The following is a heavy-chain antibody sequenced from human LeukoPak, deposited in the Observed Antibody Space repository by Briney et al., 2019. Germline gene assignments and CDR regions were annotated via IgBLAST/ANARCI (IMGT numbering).Heavy chain of an antibody. J-gene: IGHJ4*02. Sequence: GGSLRLSCAASGFTFSSYWMTWVRQAPGKGLEWVANIKLDVSETYYVDSVRGRFTISRDNSKNTLYLQMNSLRAEDTAVYYCAKGRGDYGDFFDYWGQGTLVTVSS. D-gene: IGHD4-17*01. CDR1: GFTFSSYW. CDR2: IKLDVSET. CDR3: AKGRGDYGDFFDY. V-gene: IGHV3-7*01.